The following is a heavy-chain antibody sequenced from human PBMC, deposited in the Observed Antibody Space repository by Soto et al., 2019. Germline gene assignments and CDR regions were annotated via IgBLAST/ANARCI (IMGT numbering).Heavy chain of an antibody. CDR3: AVIRTPVWFDP. D-gene: IGHD3-10*01. V-gene: IGHV1-3*01. CDR2: INAGNGNT. Sequence: GASVKLSCKASGYTFTSYARHWVRQAPGQRLEWMGWINAGNGNTGYAQKFQGRVTMTRNTSISTAYMELSSLRSEDTAVYYCAVIRTPVWFDPWGQGTLVTVSS. J-gene: IGHJ5*02. CDR1: GYTFTSYA.